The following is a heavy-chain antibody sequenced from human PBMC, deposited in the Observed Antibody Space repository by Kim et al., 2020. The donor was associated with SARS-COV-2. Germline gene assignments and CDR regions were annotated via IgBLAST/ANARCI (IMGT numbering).Heavy chain of an antibody. J-gene: IGHJ1*01. CDR2: IWYDGSNK. CDR1: GFTFSSYG. Sequence: GGSLRLSCAASGFTFSSYGMHWVRQAPGKGLEWVAVIWYDGSNKYYADSVKGRFTISRDNSKNTLYLQMNSLRAEDTAGYYCARGPTRKIAAGYFQHWGQGTLVTVSS. CDR3: ARGPTRKIAAGYFQH. V-gene: IGHV3-33*01. D-gene: IGHD6-13*01.